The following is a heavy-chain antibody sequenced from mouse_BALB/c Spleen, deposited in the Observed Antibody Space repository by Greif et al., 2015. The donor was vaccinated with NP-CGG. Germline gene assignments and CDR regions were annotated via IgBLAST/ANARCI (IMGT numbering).Heavy chain of an antibody. Sequence: QVQLQQSGAELARPGASVKLSCKASGYTFTSYWMQWVKQRPGQGLEWIGAIYPGDGDTRYTQKFKGKATLTADKSSSTAYMQLSSLASEDSAVYYCARLATTATYYYAMDYWGQGTSVTVSS. CDR2: IYPGDGDT. J-gene: IGHJ4*01. V-gene: IGHV1-87*01. CDR3: ARLATTATYYYAMDY. D-gene: IGHD1-2*01. CDR1: GYTFTSYW.